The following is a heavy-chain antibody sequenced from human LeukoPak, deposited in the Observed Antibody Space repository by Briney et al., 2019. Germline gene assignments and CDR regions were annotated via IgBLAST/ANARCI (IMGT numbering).Heavy chain of an antibody. D-gene: IGHD5-12*01. J-gene: IGHJ4*02. CDR3: ARGGPFIVATMGIFDY. CDR1: GFTFSTYT. CDR2: LSYDGSKK. Sequence: PGGSLRLSCAASGFTFSTYTMHWVRQGPGKGLEWVAGLSYDGSKKYYADSVKGRFTISRDNSKNTLYLQMNSLRSDDTAVYYCARGGPFIVATMGIFDYWGQGTLVTVSS. V-gene: IGHV3-30-3*01.